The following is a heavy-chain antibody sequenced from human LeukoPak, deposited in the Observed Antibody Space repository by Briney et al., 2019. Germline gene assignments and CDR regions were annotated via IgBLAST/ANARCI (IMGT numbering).Heavy chain of an antibody. CDR1: GFTFSGYA. Sequence: PGGSLRLSCAASGFTFSGYAMHWVRQAPGKGLEWVAVISYDGSNKYYADSVKGRFTISRDNSKNTLYPQMNSLRAEDTAVYYCARDGARRWWSPPNWFDPWGQGTLVTVSS. CDR3: ARDGARRWWSPPNWFDP. J-gene: IGHJ5*02. V-gene: IGHV3-30*04. CDR2: ISYDGSNK. D-gene: IGHD2-15*01.